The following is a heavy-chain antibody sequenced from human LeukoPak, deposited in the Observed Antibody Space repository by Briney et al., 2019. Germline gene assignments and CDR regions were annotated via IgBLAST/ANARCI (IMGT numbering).Heavy chain of an antibody. CDR1: GYSFTSNY. Sequence: ASVKVSCKASGYSFTSNYIHWVRQAPGQGLEWMGMIYPRDGSTSCAQKFQGRVTLTTDTSTSTAYMELRSLRSDDTAVYYCARESSSFFFDYWGQGTLVTVSS. J-gene: IGHJ4*02. V-gene: IGHV1-46*01. CDR2: IYPRDGST. CDR3: ARESSSFFFDY. D-gene: IGHD6-6*01.